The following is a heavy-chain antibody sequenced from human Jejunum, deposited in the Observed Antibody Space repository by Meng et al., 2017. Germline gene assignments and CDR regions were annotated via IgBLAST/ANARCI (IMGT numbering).Heavy chain of an antibody. Sequence: GGSLRLSCAGSGFIFSGYWMNWVRQAPGKGLEWVANIRQDGSEEHYVDSVKGRFTISRDNAKNSLYLQMNSLRDEDTAVYYCARDQGSYGNFQHWGQGTLVTVYS. V-gene: IGHV3-7*01. CDR1: GFIFSGYW. CDR3: ARDQGSYGNFQH. J-gene: IGHJ1*01. CDR2: IRQDGSEE. D-gene: IGHD3-16*01.